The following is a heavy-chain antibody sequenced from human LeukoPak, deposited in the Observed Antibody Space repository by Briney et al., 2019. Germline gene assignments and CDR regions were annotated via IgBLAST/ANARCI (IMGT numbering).Heavy chain of an antibody. CDR2: ISHSGST. Sequence: SETLSLTCAVYGGSFSGYYWSWIRQPPGKGLEWIGEISHSGSTNYNPSLKSRVTISVDTSKNQFSLKLSSVTAADTAVYYCARDQLWFSRAFDIWGQGTMVTVSS. J-gene: IGHJ3*02. CDR3: ARDQLWFSRAFDI. CDR1: GGSFSGYY. D-gene: IGHD5-18*01. V-gene: IGHV4-34*01.